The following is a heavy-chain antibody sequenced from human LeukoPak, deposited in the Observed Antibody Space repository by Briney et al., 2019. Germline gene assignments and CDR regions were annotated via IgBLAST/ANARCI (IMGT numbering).Heavy chain of an antibody. J-gene: IGHJ4*02. CDR2: ISGSGGST. V-gene: IGHV3-23*01. D-gene: IGHD3-22*01. CDR3: AKHYDSRAYYCFDY. CDR1: GFTFSNYA. Sequence: GGSLRLSCAASGFTFSNYAMSWVRQAPGKGLEWVSFISGSGGSTDFADSVKGRLTISRDNSKNTLYLQMNSLRAGDTAVYYCAKHYDSRAYYCFDYWGQGALVTVSS.